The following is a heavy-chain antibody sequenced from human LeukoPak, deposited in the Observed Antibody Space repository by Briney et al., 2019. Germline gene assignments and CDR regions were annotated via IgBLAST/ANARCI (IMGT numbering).Heavy chain of an antibody. D-gene: IGHD3-22*01. V-gene: IGHV1-3*02. CDR3: ARALDDSSGYPAWIDY. CDR1: GYTFTSYA. CDR2: SNAGNGNT. J-gene: IGHJ4*02. Sequence: ASVKVSCKASGYTFTSYAMHWVRQAPGQRLEWMGWSNAGNGNTKYSQEFQGRVTMTRDTSTSTVYMELSSLRSEDTAVYYCARALDDSSGYPAWIDYWGQGTLVTVSS.